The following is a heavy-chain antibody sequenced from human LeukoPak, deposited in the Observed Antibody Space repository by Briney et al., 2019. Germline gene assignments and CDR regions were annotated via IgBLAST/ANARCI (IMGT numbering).Heavy chain of an antibody. CDR1: GFSFSVFW. J-gene: IGHJ4*02. Sequence: PGGSLRLSCAASGFSFSVFWMHWVRQAPGKGPVWVSRIKTDGSITDYADSVKGRFTISRDNAKNTLYLQMNSLRAEDTAVYYCAKDVDGASGTYYKDWGQGTLVTVSS. D-gene: IGHD3-10*01. CDR3: AKDVDGASGTYYKD. CDR2: IKTDGSIT. V-gene: IGHV3-74*01.